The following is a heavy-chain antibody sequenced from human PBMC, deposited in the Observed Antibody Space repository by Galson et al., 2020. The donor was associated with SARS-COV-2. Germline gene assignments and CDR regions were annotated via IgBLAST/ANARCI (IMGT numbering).Heavy chain of an antibody. CDR3: ARDSDSSGYYDPARGTNWFDP. Sequence: GESLKISCAASGFTFSSYAMHWVRQAPGKGLEWVAVISYDGSNKYYADSVKGRFTISRDNSKNTLYLQMNSLRAEDTAVYYCARDSDSSGYYDPARGTNWFDPWGQGTLVTVSS. V-gene: IGHV3-30*04. CDR2: ISYDGSNK. J-gene: IGHJ5*02. D-gene: IGHD3-22*01. CDR1: GFTFSSYA.